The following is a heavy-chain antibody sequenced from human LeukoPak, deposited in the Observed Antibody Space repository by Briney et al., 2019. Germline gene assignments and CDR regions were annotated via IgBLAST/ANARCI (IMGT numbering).Heavy chain of an antibody. CDR3: ARDLSAAFDF. Sequence: GGSLRLSCAASGFPFSSYGMHWVRQAPGKGLEWVARLVYDARSDYANSVKGRFSISGDDSKNTLFLDMSNLRVEDTALYYCARDLSAAFDFWGQGVLVTVSS. D-gene: IGHD6-25*01. J-gene: IGHJ4*02. V-gene: IGHV3-33*01. CDR1: GFPFSSYG. CDR2: LVYDARS.